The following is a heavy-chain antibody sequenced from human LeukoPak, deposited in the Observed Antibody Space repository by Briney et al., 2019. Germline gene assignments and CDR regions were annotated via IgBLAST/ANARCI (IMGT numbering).Heavy chain of an antibody. CDR2: ICDSSTYI. CDR3: ARAYNGYDYFDY. J-gene: IGHJ4*02. V-gene: IGHV3-21*01. Sequence: PGGSLRLSCAASRFTFSTYSMNWVRQAPGKGLEWVSYICDSSTYIYYADSVRGRFTISRDNAKNSLHLQMNSLRAEDTAVYYCARAYNGYDYFDYWGQGTLVTVSS. D-gene: IGHD5-12*01. CDR1: RFTFSTYS.